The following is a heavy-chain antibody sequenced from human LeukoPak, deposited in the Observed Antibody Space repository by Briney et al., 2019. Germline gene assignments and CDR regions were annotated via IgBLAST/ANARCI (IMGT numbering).Heavy chain of an antibody. CDR2: ISSSGSTI. CDR1: GFTFSSYS. CDR3: ARVDATHFDY. D-gene: IGHD2-15*01. Sequence: GGSLRLSCAASGFTFSSYSMNWVRQAPGKGLEWVSYISSSGSTIYYADSVKGRFTISRDNAKNSLYLQMNSLRAEDTAVYYCARVDATHFDYWGQGTLVTVSS. V-gene: IGHV3-48*04. J-gene: IGHJ4*02.